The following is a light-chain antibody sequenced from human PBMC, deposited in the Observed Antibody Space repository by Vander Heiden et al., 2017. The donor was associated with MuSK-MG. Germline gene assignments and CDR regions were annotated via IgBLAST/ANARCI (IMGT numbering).Light chain of an antibody. CDR1: QSISSG. CDR3: QRRSDWQIT. V-gene: IGKV3-11*01. Sequence: IVLTQSPATLSLSPGERATLSCRASQSISSGLAWYQQNRGQAPRLLIYDASNRAARIPATFSGSGSGTDFTLTISRLEPEDFAVYYCQRRSDWQITFGQGTRIEIK. J-gene: IGKJ5*01. CDR2: DAS.